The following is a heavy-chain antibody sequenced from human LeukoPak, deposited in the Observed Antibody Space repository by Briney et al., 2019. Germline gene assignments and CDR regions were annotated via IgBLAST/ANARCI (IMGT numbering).Heavy chain of an antibody. CDR2: IKQDGSEK. J-gene: IGHJ3*02. Sequence: GGSLRLSCAVSGFTFSNYWMTWVRQAPGKGLEWVANIKQDGSEKYYVDSVKGRFTISRDNAKNSLYLQINSLRAEDTALYYCARTYYYDSSGYRRRAFDIWGQGTMVTVSS. CDR1: GFTFSNYW. D-gene: IGHD3-22*01. CDR3: ARTYYYDSSGYRRRAFDI. V-gene: IGHV3-7*03.